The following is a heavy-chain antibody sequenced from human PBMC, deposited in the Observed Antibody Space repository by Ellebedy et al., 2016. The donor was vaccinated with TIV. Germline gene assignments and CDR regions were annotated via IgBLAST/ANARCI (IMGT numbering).Heavy chain of an antibody. CDR2: INQDGSER. V-gene: IGHV3-7*01. J-gene: IGHJ4*02. CDR3: ARTRYNWNDY. Sequence: GGSLRLSCAASGFTFSGYWMIWVRQAPGKGLEWVANINQDGSERSYVDSVKGRFAISRDNAKNSLYLQMNSLRAEDTAVYYCARTRYNWNDYWGQGTLVTVSS. CDR1: GFTFSGYW. D-gene: IGHD1-1*01.